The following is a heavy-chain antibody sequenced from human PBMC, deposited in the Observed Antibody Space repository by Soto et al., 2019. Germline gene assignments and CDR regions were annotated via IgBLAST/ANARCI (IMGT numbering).Heavy chain of an antibody. V-gene: IGHV3-30*18. J-gene: IGHJ4*02. Sequence: QVQLVESGGGVVQPGTSLRLSCAASGFTFSGYGVHWVRQAPGKGLEWVATISYDESATYYSDSVKGRFTISRDNSKNTLFLQMNSLRAEDTAMYYCEKGSEWLVTWDFDYWGQGTLVTV. CDR2: ISYDESAT. CDR1: GFTFSGYG. CDR3: EKGSEWLVTWDFDY. D-gene: IGHD6-19*01.